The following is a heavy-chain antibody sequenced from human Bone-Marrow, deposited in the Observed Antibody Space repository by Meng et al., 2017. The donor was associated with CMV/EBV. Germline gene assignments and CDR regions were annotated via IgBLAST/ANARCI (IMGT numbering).Heavy chain of an antibody. CDR1: GGTFSSYA. J-gene: IGHJ3*02. D-gene: IGHD6-13*01. V-gene: IGHV1-69*05. CDR3: ARGGAAGNDAFEI. Sequence: SVKVSCKASGGTFSSYAISWVRQAPGQGLEWMGGIIPIFGTANYAQKFQGRVTITTDESTSTAYMELSSLRSEDTAVYYCARGGAAGNDAFEIWGQGTMVTVSS. CDR2: IIPIFGTA.